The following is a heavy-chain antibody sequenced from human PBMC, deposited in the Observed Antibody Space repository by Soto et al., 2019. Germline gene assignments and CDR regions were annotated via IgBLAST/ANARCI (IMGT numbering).Heavy chain of an antibody. CDR2: MSYDGSNI. CDR1: GFAFSRYA. CDR3: ARPLWRDDYNWGYFDL. Sequence: GGSLRLSCAASGFAFSRYAMHWVRQAPGKDLKWVAVMSYDGSNIYYADSVKGRFTISRDNSKNTLYLQMNSLRAEDTAVYYCARPLWRDDYNWGYFDLWGRGTLVTVSS. D-gene: IGHD4-4*01. J-gene: IGHJ2*01. V-gene: IGHV3-30-3*01.